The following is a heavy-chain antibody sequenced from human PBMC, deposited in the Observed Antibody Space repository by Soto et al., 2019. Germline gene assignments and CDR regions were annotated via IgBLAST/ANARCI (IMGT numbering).Heavy chain of an antibody. CDR2: ISAGGTTT. Sequence: EVQLLESGGDLVQPGGSLRLSCAASGFTFSSYAMSWVRQAPGKGLEWVSTISAGGTTTYYADSVKGRFTISRDNSKNTLFLQMNSLRAEDTAVYYCAKTTTVATRSAFDIWGQGTMVTVSS. CDR3: AKTTTVATRSAFDI. D-gene: IGHD4-17*01. J-gene: IGHJ3*02. CDR1: GFTFSSYA. V-gene: IGHV3-23*01.